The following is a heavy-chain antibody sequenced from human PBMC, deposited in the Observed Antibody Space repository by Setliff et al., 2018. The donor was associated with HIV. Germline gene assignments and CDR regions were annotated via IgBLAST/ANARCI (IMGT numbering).Heavy chain of an antibody. J-gene: IGHJ4*02. Sequence: GASVKVSCKVSGIAVTESSIHWVRQTPERGLEWMGGIEPEDGKRVDTQKFQGRVTISSDTSTNIGYMALSSLRPEDTAMYYCTTGTGYGLFEHWGQGTPVTVSS. CDR2: IEPEDGKR. V-gene: IGHV1-24*01. CDR3: TTGTGYGLFEH. CDR1: GIAVTESS. D-gene: IGHD6-25*01.